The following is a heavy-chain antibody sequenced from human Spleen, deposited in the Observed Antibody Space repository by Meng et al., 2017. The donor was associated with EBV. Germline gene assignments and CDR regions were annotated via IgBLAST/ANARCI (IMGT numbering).Heavy chain of an antibody. CDR1: GGSVSTTSYC. J-gene: IGHJ5*02. CDR2: VYYSGST. CDR3: ARENPARGNWFDP. D-gene: IGHD3-10*01. V-gene: IGHV4-61*01. Sequence: QALLKPAEPLYTPCTCSGGSVSTTSYCRSWIRQPPGKRLEWIGYVYYSGSTNYTPSHQSRVTISVDTSKNQFSLNLYSVTAADTAVYYCARENPARGNWFDPWGQGALVTVSS.